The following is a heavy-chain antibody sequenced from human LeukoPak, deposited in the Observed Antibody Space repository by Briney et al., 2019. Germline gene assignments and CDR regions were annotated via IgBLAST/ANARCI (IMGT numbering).Heavy chain of an antibody. Sequence: SETLSLTCAVYGGSFSGYYWSWIRQPPGKGLEWIGEINHSGSTNYNPSLKSRVTISVDTSKNQFSLKLSSVTAADTAVYYCARVWRAVRGAVDYWGQGTLVTVSS. CDR1: GGSFSGYY. J-gene: IGHJ4*02. CDR2: INHSGST. D-gene: IGHD3-10*01. V-gene: IGHV4-34*01. CDR3: ARVWRAVRGAVDY.